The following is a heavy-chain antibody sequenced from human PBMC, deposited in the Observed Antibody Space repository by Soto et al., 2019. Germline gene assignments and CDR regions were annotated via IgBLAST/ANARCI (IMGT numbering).Heavy chain of an antibody. D-gene: IGHD2-2*01. Sequence: GGSLRLSCAASGFTFSSYSMNWVRQAPGKGLEWVSSISSSSSYIYYADSVKGRFTISRDNAKNSLYLQMNSLRAEDTAVYYCAKDFHLSDIVVVPAASLEAMIVDYWGQGTLVTVSS. V-gene: IGHV3-21*04. CDR3: AKDFHLSDIVVVPAASLEAMIVDY. J-gene: IGHJ4*02. CDR1: GFTFSSYS. CDR2: ISSSSSYI.